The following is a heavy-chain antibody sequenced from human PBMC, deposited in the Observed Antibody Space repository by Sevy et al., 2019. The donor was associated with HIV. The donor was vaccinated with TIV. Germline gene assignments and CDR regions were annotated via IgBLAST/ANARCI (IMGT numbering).Heavy chain of an antibody. D-gene: IGHD3-10*01. J-gene: IGHJ6*02. CDR1: GFTFGSYD. CDR2: ISFYGSNK. V-gene: IGHV3-30*18. CDR3: AKDAFEVRGVLSSRGMPTYYHAMDL. Sequence: GGSLRLSCAASGFTFGSYDMYWVRQTPGKGLEWVALISFYGSNKEYADSVKGRFTICRDNSKNTVYLHMSSLKPEYTAVYYCAKDAFEVRGVLSSRGMPTYYHAMDLWGQGTTVTFSS.